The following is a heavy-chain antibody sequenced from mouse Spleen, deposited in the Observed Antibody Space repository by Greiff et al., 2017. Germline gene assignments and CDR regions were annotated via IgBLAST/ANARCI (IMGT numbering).Heavy chain of an antibody. CDR1: GFTFSDYG. CDR3: ARSQFAY. V-gene: IGHV5-17*01. Sequence: EVQGVESGGGLVKPGGPLKLSCAASGFTFSDYGMHWVRQAPEKGLEWVAYISSGSSTIYYADTVKGRFTISRDNAKNTLFLQMTSLRSEDTAMYYCARSQFAYWGQGTLVTVSA. CDR2: ISSGSSTI. J-gene: IGHJ3*01.